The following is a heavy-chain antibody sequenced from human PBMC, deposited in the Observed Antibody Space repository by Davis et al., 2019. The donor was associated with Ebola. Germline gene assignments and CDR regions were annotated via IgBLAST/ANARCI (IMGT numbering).Heavy chain of an antibody. J-gene: IGHJ4*02. CDR3: AREGGSGWYFQLGY. D-gene: IGHD6-19*01. CDR2: ISSSSSTI. Sequence: GESLKISCAASGFTFSSYSMNWVRQAPGKGLEWVSYISSSSSTIYYADSVKGRFTISRDNAKNSLYLQMNSLRDEDTAVYYCAREGGSGWYFQLGYWGQGTLVTVSS. V-gene: IGHV3-48*02. CDR1: GFTFSSYS.